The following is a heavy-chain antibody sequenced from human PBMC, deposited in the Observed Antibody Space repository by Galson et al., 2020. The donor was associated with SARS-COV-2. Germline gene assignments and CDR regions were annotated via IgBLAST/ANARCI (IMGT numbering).Heavy chain of an antibody. Sequence: SVKVSCKASGGTFSSYAISWVRQAPGQGLEWMGGIIPIFGTANYAQKFQGRVTITADESTSTAYMELSSLRSEDTAVYYCARVRGAAAAHYWYFDLWGRGTLVTVSS. V-gene: IGHV1-69*13. J-gene: IGHJ2*01. D-gene: IGHD6-13*01. CDR3: ARVRGAAAAHYWYFDL. CDR2: IIPIFGTA. CDR1: GGTFSSYA.